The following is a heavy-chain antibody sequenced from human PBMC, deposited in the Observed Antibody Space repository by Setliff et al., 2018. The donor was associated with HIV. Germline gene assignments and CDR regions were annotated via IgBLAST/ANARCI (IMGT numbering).Heavy chain of an antibody. CDR1: GGSFSGYY. CDR2: VTHSGRT. V-gene: IGHV4-34*01. J-gene: IGHJ4*02. CDR3: ARGVRDNSGWSSYYFDY. D-gene: IGHD6-19*01. Sequence: ASETLSLTCAVYGGSFSGYYWSWVRQPPGKGLEWIGEVTHSGRTNYNPSLESRVTTSVDTSKKQFSLRLTSVTAADTAVYYCARGVRDNSGWSSYYFDYWGQGTL.